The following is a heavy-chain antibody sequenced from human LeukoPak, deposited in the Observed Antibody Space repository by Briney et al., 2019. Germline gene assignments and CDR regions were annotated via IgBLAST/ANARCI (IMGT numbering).Heavy chain of an antibody. J-gene: IGHJ4*02. D-gene: IGHD6-19*01. CDR2: IYYSGST. Sequence: PSETLSLTCTVSGGSISSSSYYWGWIRQPPGKGLEWIGSIYYSGSTYYNPSLKSRVTISVDTSKNQFSLKPSSVTAADTAVYYCLISGWYEDYWGQGTLVTVSS. CDR1: GGSISSSSYY. V-gene: IGHV4-39*01. CDR3: LISGWYEDY.